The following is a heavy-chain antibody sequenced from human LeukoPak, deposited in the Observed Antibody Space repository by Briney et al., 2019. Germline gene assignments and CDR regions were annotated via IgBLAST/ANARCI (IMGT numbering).Heavy chain of an antibody. Sequence: PGGSLRLSCAASGFTFSSYSMNWVRQAPGKGLECVSVISGIGTTTYYADSVKGRFTISRDNSKNTLFLQMNSLRVEDTATYYCTKKRTTSVTDWFDPWGQGTLVTVSS. CDR2: ISGIGTTT. D-gene: IGHD4-17*01. CDR1: GFTFSSYS. CDR3: TKKRTTSVTDWFDP. V-gene: IGHV3-23*01. J-gene: IGHJ5*02.